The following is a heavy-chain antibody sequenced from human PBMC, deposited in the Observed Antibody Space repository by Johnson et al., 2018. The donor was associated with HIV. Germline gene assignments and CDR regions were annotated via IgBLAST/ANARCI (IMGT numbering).Heavy chain of an antibody. CDR2: IKSKTDGGTT. CDR1: GFTFSNAW. J-gene: IGHJ3*02. Sequence: VQLVESGGGVVQPGGSLRLSCEASGFTFSNAWMSWVRQAPGKGLEWVGRIKSKTDGGTTDYAAPVKGRFTISRDDSKNTLYLQMNGLRADDTAVYYCVRDDYSFHIWGRGTLVTVSS. V-gene: IGHV3-15*05. D-gene: IGHD5-24*01. CDR3: VRDDYSFHI.